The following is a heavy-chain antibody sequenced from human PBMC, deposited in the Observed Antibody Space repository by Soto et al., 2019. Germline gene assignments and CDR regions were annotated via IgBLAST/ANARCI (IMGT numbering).Heavy chain of an antibody. J-gene: IGHJ6*02. CDR3: SRDLPTMDV. Sequence: QVQLVQSGAEVKKPGASVKVSCKASGYTFTSYGISWVRQAPGQGLEWMGWIRAYNGNTNYAQKLQGRVSMTTYTSMRTPFLALRRLRSVDTPVYYFSRDLPTMDVWGQGTTVTVSS. CDR1: GYTFTSYG. V-gene: IGHV1-18*01. CDR2: IRAYNGNT.